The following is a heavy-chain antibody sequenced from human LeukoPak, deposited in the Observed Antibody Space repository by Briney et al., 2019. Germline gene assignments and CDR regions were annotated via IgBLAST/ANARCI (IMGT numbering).Heavy chain of an antibody. CDR3: ARVTNGGGPGNYYYYYYMDV. J-gene: IGHJ6*03. D-gene: IGHD4-23*01. CDR2: IYYSGST. Sequence: TSETLSLTCTVSGGSISSGGYYWSWIRQHPGKGLEWIVYIYYSGSTYYNPSLKSRVTISVDASKNQFSLKLSSVTAADTAVYYCARVTNGGGPGNYYYYYYMDVWGKGTTVTVSS. V-gene: IGHV4-31*03. CDR1: GGSISSGGYY.